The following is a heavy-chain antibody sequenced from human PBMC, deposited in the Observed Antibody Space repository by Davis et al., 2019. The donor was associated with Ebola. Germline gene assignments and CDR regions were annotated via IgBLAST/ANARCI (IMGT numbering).Heavy chain of an antibody. J-gene: IGHJ5*02. CDR3: AGWRYCSGGSCYSAVNWFDP. CDR1: GFTFSSYA. CDR2: ISGSGGST. V-gene: IGHV3-23*01. D-gene: IGHD2-15*01. Sequence: GESLKISCAASGFTFSSYAMSWVRQAPGKGLEWVSAISGSGGSTYYADSVKGRFTISRDNSKHTLYLQMNSLRAEDTAVYYCAGWRYCSGGSCYSAVNWFDPWGQGTLVTVSS.